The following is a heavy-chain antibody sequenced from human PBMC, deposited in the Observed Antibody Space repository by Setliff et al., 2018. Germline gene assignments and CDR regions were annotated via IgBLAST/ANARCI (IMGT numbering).Heavy chain of an antibody. J-gene: IGHJ4*02. D-gene: IGHD1-1*01. CDR2: IYYRGDT. CDR3: ARTGTYRYFDY. V-gene: IGHV4-39*01. CDR1: GASLSSGTYY. Sequence: SETLSLTCTVSGASLSSGTYYWGWIRQPPGKGLEWIGRIYYRGDTYYNASLKGRLTISVDTAQNQFSLRLTSVTAADTAVSYCARTGTYRYFDYWGQGALVTVSS.